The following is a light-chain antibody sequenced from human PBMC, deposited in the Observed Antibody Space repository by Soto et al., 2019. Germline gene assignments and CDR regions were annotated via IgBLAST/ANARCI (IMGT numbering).Light chain of an antibody. V-gene: IGKV3-11*01. CDR3: QQRRDWPLT. CDR1: QSVSSS. Sequence: EIVLTQSPVTLSLSPGERATLSCRASQSVSSSLAWYQQKPGQAPRLLIYDASNRATGIPVRFRGSGSGTDVTLTISSLEPEDFAVYYWQQRRDWPLTFGGGTKVEIK. J-gene: IGKJ4*01. CDR2: DAS.